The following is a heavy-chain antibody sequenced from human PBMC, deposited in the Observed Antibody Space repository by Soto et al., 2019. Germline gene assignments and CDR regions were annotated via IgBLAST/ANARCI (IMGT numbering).Heavy chain of an antibody. CDR3: VKDPMRYRYGPNRFDP. D-gene: IGHD5-18*01. Sequence: GGSLRLSCSASGFTFYTYTIHWVRQAPGKGLEYVSAISSNGGSTYYADSVKGRFTISRDNSKNTLSLQMSSLRAEDTAVYYCVKDPMRYRYGPNRFDPSGQAPLVTVSS. J-gene: IGHJ5*02. CDR1: GFTFYTYT. CDR2: ISSNGGST. V-gene: IGHV3-64D*08.